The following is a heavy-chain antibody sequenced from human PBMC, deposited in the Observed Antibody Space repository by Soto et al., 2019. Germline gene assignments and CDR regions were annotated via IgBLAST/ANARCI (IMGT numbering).Heavy chain of an antibody. J-gene: IGHJ4*02. CDR2: IYYSGST. CDR3: ARDFCSGGSCHDY. CDR1: GGSISSYY. D-gene: IGHD2-15*01. Sequence: QVQLQESGPGLVKPSETLSLTCTVSGGSISSYYWSWIRQPPGKGLEWIGYIYYSGSTNYNPSLKSRVTISVDTSKNQFSLKLSSVTAADTAVYYCARDFCSGGSCHDYWGQGTLVTVSS. V-gene: IGHV4-59*01.